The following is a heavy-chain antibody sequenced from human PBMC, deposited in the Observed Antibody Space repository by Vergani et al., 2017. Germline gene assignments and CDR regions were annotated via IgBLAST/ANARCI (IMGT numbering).Heavy chain of an antibody. Sequence: QVQLVQSGAEVKKPGASVKVSCKASGYTFTSSGISWVRQAPGQGLEWMGWISAYNGNTNYAQKLQGRATMTTDTSTSTAYMELRSLRSDDTAVYYCARDAGYSSSWYRLSAFDIWGQGTMVTVSS. CDR3: ARDAGYSSSWYRLSAFDI. V-gene: IGHV1-18*01. CDR1: GYTFTSSG. J-gene: IGHJ3*02. D-gene: IGHD6-13*01. CDR2: ISAYNGNT.